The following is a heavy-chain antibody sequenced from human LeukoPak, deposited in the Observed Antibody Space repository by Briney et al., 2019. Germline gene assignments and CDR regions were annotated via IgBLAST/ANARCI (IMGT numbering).Heavy chain of an antibody. J-gene: IGHJ4*02. Sequence: GGSLRLSCAPSGFTFSSYGMHWVRQAPGKGLEWVAFIRYDGSNKYYADSVKGRFTISRDNSKNTLYLQMNSLRAEDTAVYYCAKDPMVRGVIGRYFDYWGQGTLVTVSS. CDR1: GFTFSSYG. D-gene: IGHD3-10*01. V-gene: IGHV3-30*02. CDR3: AKDPMVRGVIGRYFDY. CDR2: IRYDGSNK.